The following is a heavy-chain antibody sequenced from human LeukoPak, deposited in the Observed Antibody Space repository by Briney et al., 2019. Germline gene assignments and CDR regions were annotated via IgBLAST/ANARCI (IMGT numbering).Heavy chain of an antibody. Sequence: PGRSLRLSCAASGFTFSSYGMHWVRQAPGKGLEWVAVISYDGSNKYYADSVKGRFTISRDNSKNTLYLQMNSLRAEDTAVYYCAKDGPELRYYYYYGMDVWGQGTTVTVSS. V-gene: IGHV3-30*18. D-gene: IGHD1-7*01. CDR3: AKDGPELRYYYYYGMDV. J-gene: IGHJ6*02. CDR2: ISYDGSNK. CDR1: GFTFSSYG.